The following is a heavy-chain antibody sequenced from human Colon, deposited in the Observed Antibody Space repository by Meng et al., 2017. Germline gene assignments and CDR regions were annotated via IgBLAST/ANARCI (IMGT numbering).Heavy chain of an antibody. Sequence: QEPGPGMGKHSGTLFRPSTVSGGSINSIDWMSWGRQTPGKGLEWIGETYQNGRHNSYPSLKSRLIISAVNTTNQFSFHMITVITADTAVYYCSTGVVAAGNRNWLDPWGQGILVTVSS. CDR1: GGSINSIDW. J-gene: IGHJ5*02. D-gene: IGHD6-19*01. CDR2: TYQNGRH. V-gene: IGHV4-4*02. CDR3: STGVVAAGNRNWLDP.